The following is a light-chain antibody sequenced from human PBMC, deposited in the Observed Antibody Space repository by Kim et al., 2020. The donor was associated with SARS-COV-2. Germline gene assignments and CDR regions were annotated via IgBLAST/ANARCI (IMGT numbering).Light chain of an antibody. CDR2: KNN. Sequence: GPSLRITWSGRRANFGCDYVYWYQQLPGTAPKLLIYKNNQRPSGVRCRASGSKSGAAASLAISGLRSEDEADYYCASWDDSRSARVFGGGTQLTVL. CDR3: ASWDDSRSARV. J-gene: IGLJ2*01. V-gene: IGLV1-47*01. CDR1: RANFGCDY.